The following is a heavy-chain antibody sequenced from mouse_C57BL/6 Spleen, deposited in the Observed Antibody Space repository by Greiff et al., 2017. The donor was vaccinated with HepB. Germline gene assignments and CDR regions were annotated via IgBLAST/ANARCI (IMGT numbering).Heavy chain of an antibody. Sequence: EVMLVESGGDLVKPGGSLKLSCAASGFTFSSYGMSWVRQTPDKRLEWVATISSGGSYTYYPDSVKGRFTISRYNAKNTLYLQMSSLKSEDTAMYYYARAYGSTWYFDVWGTGTTVTVSS. CDR2: ISSGGSYT. V-gene: IGHV5-6*01. D-gene: IGHD1-1*01. CDR3: ARAYGSTWYFDV. CDR1: GFTFSSYG. J-gene: IGHJ1*03.